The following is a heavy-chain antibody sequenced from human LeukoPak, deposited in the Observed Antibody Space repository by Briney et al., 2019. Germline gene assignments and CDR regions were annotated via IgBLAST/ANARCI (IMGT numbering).Heavy chain of an antibody. D-gene: IGHD6-13*01. Sequence: ASVKVSCKASGYTFTTYGISWVRQAPGQGLEWMGWMNPNSGNTGYAQKFQGRVTMTRNTSISTAYMELSSLRSEDTAVYYCARGPSYSSSWYAHYYYYYMDVWGKGTTVTISS. V-gene: IGHV1-8*02. CDR3: ARGPSYSSSWYAHYYYYYMDV. CDR1: GYTFTTYG. J-gene: IGHJ6*03. CDR2: MNPNSGNT.